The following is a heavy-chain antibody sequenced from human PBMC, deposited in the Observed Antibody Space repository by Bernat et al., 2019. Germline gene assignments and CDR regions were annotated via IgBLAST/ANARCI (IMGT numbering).Heavy chain of an antibody. CDR2: INHSGST. CDR1: GGSFSGYY. CDR3: ARFFSSSWYGYFDY. D-gene: IGHD6-13*01. V-gene: IGHV4-34*01. J-gene: IGHJ4*02. Sequence: QLQQWGAGLLKPSETLSLTCAVYGGSFSGYYWSWIRQPPGKGLEWIGEINHSGSTNYNPSLKSRVTISVDTSKNQFSLKLSSVTAADTAVYYCARFFSSSWYGYFDYWGQGTLVTVSS.